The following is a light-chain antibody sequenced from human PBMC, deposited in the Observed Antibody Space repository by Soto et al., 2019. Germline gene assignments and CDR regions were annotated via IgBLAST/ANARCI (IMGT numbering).Light chain of an antibody. J-gene: IGLJ1*01. Sequence: QSVLTQPPSVSAAPGQKVTISCSGSSSNIGNNYVSWYQQLPGTAPKLLIYDNNNRPSGIPDRFSGSKSGTPATLGITGLQTGDEADYYCGTWDSSLSAGYVFGTGTKVTVL. CDR2: DNN. CDR3: GTWDSSLSAGYV. CDR1: SSNIGNNY. V-gene: IGLV1-51*01.